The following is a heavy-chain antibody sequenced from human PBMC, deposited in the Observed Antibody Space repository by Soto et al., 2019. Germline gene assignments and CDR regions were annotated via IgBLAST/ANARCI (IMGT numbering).Heavy chain of an antibody. CDR1: GFTFSSYA. Sequence: QVQLVESGGGLVQPGRSLRLSCAASGFTFSSYAMHWVRQAPGKGLEWVAVISYDGSNKYYADSVKGRFTISRDNSKKTLYLQMNSLRAEDTAVYYCARRSIAVAGRLGYWGQGTLVTVSS. D-gene: IGHD6-19*01. J-gene: IGHJ4*02. V-gene: IGHV3-30-3*01. CDR3: ARRSIAVAGRLGY. CDR2: ISYDGSNK.